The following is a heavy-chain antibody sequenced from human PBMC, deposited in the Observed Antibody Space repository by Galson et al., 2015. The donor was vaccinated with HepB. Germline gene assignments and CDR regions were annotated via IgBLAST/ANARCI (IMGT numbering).Heavy chain of an antibody. Sequence: SLRLSCAASGFTFSSYAMSWVRQAPGKGLEWVSAISGSGGTTYYADSVKGRFTISRDNSKNTLYLQMNSLRAEDTAVYRCAKDSRRLGCSSTSCPQAYFDYWGQGTLVTVSS. J-gene: IGHJ4*02. CDR1: GFTFSSYA. V-gene: IGHV3-23*01. CDR2: ISGSGGTT. D-gene: IGHD2-2*01. CDR3: AKDSRRLGCSSTSCPQAYFDY.